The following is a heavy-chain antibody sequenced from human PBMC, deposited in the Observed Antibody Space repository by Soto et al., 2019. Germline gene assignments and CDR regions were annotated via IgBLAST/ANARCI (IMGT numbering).Heavy chain of an antibody. Sequence: GASVKVSCKASGGTFSSYAISWVRQAPGQGLERIGGVIPIFGTANYAQKFQGRDTITADESTRTADMEQSGLRSEDTAGYYCASVFIASSSWYYFDCWGQGTLVTVSS. CDR2: VIPIFGTA. CDR3: ASVFIASSSWYYFDC. J-gene: IGHJ4*02. D-gene: IGHD6-13*01. CDR1: GGTFSSYA. V-gene: IGHV1-69*13.